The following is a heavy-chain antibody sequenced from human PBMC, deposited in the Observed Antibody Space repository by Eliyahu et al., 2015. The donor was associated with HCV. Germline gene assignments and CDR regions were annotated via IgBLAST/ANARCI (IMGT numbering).Heavy chain of an antibody. Sequence: QVHLVESGGGVVQPGXSLXXSXSXSGFXFSNXAMHWVRQAPGKGLEWXAVISYAGNNIYYADSVKGRFTIFRDISKNTLYLQMNSLKAEDTAVYYCARDSARYGDYSPFDYWGQGTLVTVSS. D-gene: IGHD4-17*01. CDR2: ISYAGNNI. CDR3: ARDSARYGDYSPFDY. CDR1: GFXFSNXA. V-gene: IGHV3-30-3*01. J-gene: IGHJ4*02.